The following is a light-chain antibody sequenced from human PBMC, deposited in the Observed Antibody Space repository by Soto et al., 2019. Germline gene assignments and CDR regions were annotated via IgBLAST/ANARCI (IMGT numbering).Light chain of an antibody. CDR2: GAS. Sequence: EIVMTQSPATLSVSPGERATLSCRASQSVSHNLAWYQQTPGQGPSLLFYGASFRATGVPARFSGSGSGTDFTLTISSLQSEDFAIYFWQQSNNWPYTFGQGTKLEIK. CDR3: QQSNNWPYT. CDR1: QSVSHN. V-gene: IGKV3-15*01. J-gene: IGKJ2*01.